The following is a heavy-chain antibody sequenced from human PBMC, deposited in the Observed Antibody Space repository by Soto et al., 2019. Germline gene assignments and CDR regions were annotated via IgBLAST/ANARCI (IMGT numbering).Heavy chain of an antibody. V-gene: IGHV1-3*01. CDR3: ARDKERDYVDLYYYYYYYMDV. J-gene: IGHJ6*03. D-gene: IGHD4-17*01. Sequence: GASVKVSCKASGYTFTSYAMHWVRQAPGQRLEWMGWINAGNGNTKYSQKFQGRVTITRDTSASTAYMELSSLRSEDTAVYYCARDKERDYVDLYYYYYYYMDVWGKGTTVTVSS. CDR2: INAGNGNT. CDR1: GYTFTSYA.